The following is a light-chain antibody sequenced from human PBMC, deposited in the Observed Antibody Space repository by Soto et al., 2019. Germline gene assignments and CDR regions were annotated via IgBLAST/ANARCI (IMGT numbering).Light chain of an antibody. CDR2: DAS. J-gene: IGKJ2*01. Sequence: DIQMTQSPSSLSASVGDRVTITCQASQDISIYLNWYQQKPGKAPELLIYDASSLQTGVPSRFSGSGSGTDFTLTINRLQPEDIATYYCQHYEKRPMYGFGPLYTFCQGTKLEIK. CDR1: QDISIY. V-gene: IGKV1-33*01. CDR3: QHYEKRPMYGFGPLYT.